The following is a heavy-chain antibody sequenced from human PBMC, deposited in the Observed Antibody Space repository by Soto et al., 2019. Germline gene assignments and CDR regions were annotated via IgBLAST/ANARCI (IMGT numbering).Heavy chain of an antibody. CDR1: GYSISSSRCH. J-gene: IGHJ3*02. Sequence: SETLSLTYTVSGYSISSSRCHWGGLRQPPGKGLEWIASIKYSRTTFYNPSLKSRVTLSVDTSKNQFALKLSSVTAAETAVYYCARHGITGSYYDACDIWVQVTMVT. D-gene: IGHD1-26*01. V-gene: IGHV4-39*01. CDR3: ARHGITGSYYDACDI. CDR2: IKYSRTT.